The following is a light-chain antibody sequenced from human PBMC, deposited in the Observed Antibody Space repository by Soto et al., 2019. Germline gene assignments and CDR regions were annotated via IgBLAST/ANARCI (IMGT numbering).Light chain of an antibody. J-gene: IGLJ3*02. CDR1: SGYSTYG. V-gene: IGLV4-69*01. CDR3: QTWGTGIWV. Sequence: QPVLTQSPSASASLEVSVKLTCTLSSGYSTYGIAWHQQQPEKGPRFLMKLNSDGSHNKGDGIPDRFSGSSSGAERYLTISSLQLEDEADDYCQTWGTGIWVFGGGTKLTVL. CDR2: LNSDGSH.